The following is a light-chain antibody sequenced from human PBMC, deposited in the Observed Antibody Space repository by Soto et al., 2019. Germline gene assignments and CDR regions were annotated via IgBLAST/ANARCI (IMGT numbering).Light chain of an antibody. Sequence: EIVLTQSPGTLSLSPGERATLSCRASQLVSNNYLAWYQQKPGQAPGLLIYGASNRATGIPGRFSGSGSGTDFTLTISRLEPEDFAVYYCQQYGSSGTFGQGTKVDIK. V-gene: IGKV3-20*01. CDR3: QQYGSSGT. CDR1: QLVSNNY. J-gene: IGKJ1*01. CDR2: GAS.